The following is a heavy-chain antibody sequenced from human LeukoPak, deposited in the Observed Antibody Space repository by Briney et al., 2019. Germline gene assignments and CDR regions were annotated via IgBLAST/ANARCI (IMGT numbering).Heavy chain of an antibody. CDR2: ISSSGSTI. V-gene: IGHV3-48*04. CDR3: ARIYSYGYEVFDY. CDR1: GFTFSSYS. Sequence: GGSLRLSCAASGFTFSSYSMNWVRQAPGKGLEWVSYISSSGSTIYYADSVKGRFTISRDNAKNSLYLQMNSLRAEDTAVYFCARIYSYGYEVFDYWGQGTLVTVSS. D-gene: IGHD5-18*01. J-gene: IGHJ4*02.